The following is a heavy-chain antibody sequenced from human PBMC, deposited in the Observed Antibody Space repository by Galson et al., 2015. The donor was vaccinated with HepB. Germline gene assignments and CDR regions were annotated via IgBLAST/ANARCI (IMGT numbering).Heavy chain of an antibody. V-gene: IGHV3-30-3*02. CDR2: ISYDGSNK. CDR3: AKHPIDY. J-gene: IGHJ4*02. Sequence: SLRLSCAASGFTFSSYAMHWVRQAPGKGLEWVAVISYDGSNKFYADSVKGRFTISRDNSKNTLYLQMNSLRAEDTAVYYCAKHPIDYWGQGTLVTVSS. CDR1: GFTFSSYA.